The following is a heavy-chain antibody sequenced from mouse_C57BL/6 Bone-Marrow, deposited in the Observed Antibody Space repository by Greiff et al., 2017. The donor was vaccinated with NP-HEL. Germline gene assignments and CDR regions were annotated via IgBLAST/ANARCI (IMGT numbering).Heavy chain of an antibody. V-gene: IGHV1-81*01. CDR1: GYTFTSYG. D-gene: IGHD1-1*01. CDR2: IYPRSGNT. CDR3: ARGGYYDCAMDY. Sequence: VKLQESGAELARPGASVKLSCKASGYTFTSYGISWVKQRTGQGLEWIGEIYPRSGNTYYNEKFKGKATLTADKSSSTAYMELRSLTSEDSAVYFCARGGYYDCAMDYWGQGTAVTVSS. J-gene: IGHJ4*01.